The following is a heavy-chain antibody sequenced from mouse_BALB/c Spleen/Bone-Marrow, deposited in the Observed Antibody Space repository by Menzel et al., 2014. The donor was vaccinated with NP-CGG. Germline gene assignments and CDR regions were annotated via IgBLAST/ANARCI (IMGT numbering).Heavy chain of an antibody. CDR2: ILPGSGSI. CDR1: GYTFSSYW. Sequence: VQLVESGAELMKPGASAKISCKATGYTFSSYWIEWVKQRPGHGLEWIGEILPGSGSIKYNEKFKGKATFTADTSSNTAYMQLSSLTSEDSAVYYCASRYDTMDYWGQGTSVTVSS. CDR3: ASRYDTMDY. V-gene: IGHV1-9*01. J-gene: IGHJ4*01.